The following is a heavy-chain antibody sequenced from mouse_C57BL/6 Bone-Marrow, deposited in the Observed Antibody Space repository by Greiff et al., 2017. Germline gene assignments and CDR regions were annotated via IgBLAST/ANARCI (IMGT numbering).Heavy chain of an antibody. D-gene: IGHD2-4*01. CDR3: ARQGGIYYDWFAY. CDR2: ISSGGSYT. V-gene: IGHV5-6*01. Sequence: EVQGVESGGDLVKPGGSLKLSCAASGFTFSSYGMSWVRQTPDKRLEWVATISSGGSYTYYPDSVKGRFTISRDNAKNTLYLQMSSLKSEDTAMYYCARQGGIYYDWFAYWGQGTLVTVSA. CDR1: GFTFSSYG. J-gene: IGHJ3*01.